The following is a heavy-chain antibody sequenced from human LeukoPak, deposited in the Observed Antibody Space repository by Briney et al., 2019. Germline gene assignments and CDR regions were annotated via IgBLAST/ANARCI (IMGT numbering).Heavy chain of an antibody. CDR2: ISYDGSNK. Sequence: GGSLRLSCAASGFTFSSYNMNWVRQAPGKGLEWVAVISYDGSNKYYADSVKGRFTISRDNSKNTLYLQMNSLRAEDTALYYRVRDGIGFGVNWFDLWGQGILVTVSS. CDR1: GFTFSSYN. D-gene: IGHD3-10*01. V-gene: IGHV3-30-3*01. J-gene: IGHJ5*02. CDR3: VRDGIGFGVNWFDL.